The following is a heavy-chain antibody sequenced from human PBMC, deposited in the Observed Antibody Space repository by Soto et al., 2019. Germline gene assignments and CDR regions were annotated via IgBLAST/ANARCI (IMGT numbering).Heavy chain of an antibody. CDR2: ISNSSSYI. Sequence: LKISCADSGFTFSTYSMNWVRQAPGKGLEWVSSISNSSSYIYYAGSVKGRFTISRDNVKYSLYLQMNSLRAEVTAVYYCASDSGVVAAYYYYYGLDVWGQGTTVTVSS. V-gene: IGHV3-21*01. D-gene: IGHD2-15*01. J-gene: IGHJ6*02. CDR1: GFTFSTYS. CDR3: ASDSGVVAAYYYYYGLDV.